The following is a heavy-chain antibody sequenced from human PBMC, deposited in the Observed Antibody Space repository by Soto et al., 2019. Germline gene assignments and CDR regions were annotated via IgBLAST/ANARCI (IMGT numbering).Heavy chain of an antibody. V-gene: IGHV1-69*01. CDR2: IIPIFGTA. CDR1: GGTFSSYA. D-gene: IGHD5-18*01. Sequence: QVQLVQSGAEVKKPGSSVKVSCKASGGTFSSYAISWVRQAPGQGLEWMGGIIPIFGTANYAQKFQGRVTITADESTRTAYMELSSLRSEDTAVYYCAREDTAMVSYYYGMDVWGQGTTVTVSS. CDR3: AREDTAMVSYYYGMDV. J-gene: IGHJ6*02.